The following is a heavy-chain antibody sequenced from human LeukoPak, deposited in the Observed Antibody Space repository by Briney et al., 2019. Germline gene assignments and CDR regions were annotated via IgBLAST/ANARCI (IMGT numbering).Heavy chain of an antibody. CDR3: ARDSGTTGEVKFDP. V-gene: IGHV4-28*03. Sequence: NASETLSLTCAVSGYSISSSNWWGWIRQPAGKGLEWIGRIYTSGSTTYNPSLKSRVTMSVDTSKNQFSLKLSSVTAADTAVYYCARDSGTTGEVKFDPWGRGTLVTVSS. J-gene: IGHJ5*02. CDR2: IYTSGST. D-gene: IGHD3-10*01. CDR1: GYSISSSNW.